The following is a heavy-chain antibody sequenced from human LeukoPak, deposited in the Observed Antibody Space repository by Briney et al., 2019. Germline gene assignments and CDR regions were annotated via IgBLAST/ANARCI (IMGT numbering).Heavy chain of an antibody. Sequence: GESLKISCKGSGYRFTSFWIGWVRQMPGKGLEWMGIIYPDDSDTRYSPSFQGQVTISADKSISTAYLQWSSLKASDTAMYYCARHFVVVTAIPGPLGDASTDAFDIWGQGTMVTVSS. J-gene: IGHJ3*02. D-gene: IGHD2-21*02. CDR3: ARHFVVVTAIPGPLGDASTDAFDI. CDR2: IYPDDSDT. V-gene: IGHV5-51*01. CDR1: GYRFTSFW.